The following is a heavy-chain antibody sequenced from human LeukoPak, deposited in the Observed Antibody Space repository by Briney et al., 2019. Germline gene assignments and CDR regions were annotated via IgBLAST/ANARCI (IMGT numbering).Heavy chain of an antibody. D-gene: IGHD4-23*01. CDR3: ARHTNDYGGYGDY. CDR2: IYPGDSET. CDR1: GYRFTSYW. Sequence: ESLNISCKGSGYRFTSYWIGWVGQMPGKGLEWMGIIYPGDSETKYSPSFQGQVTISADKSISAAYLQWSSLKASDTAMYYCARHTNDYGGYGDYWGQGTLVTVSS. J-gene: IGHJ4*02. V-gene: IGHV5-51*01.